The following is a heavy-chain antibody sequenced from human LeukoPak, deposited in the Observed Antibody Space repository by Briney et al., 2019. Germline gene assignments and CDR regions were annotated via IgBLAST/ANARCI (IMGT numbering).Heavy chain of an antibody. J-gene: IGHJ5*02. Sequence: ASVKVSCKASGYTFTAYYIHWVRQAPGQGLEWTGWINPDTGGTNYAQKFQGRVTMTRDTSISTASMELSRLRSDDTAVYYCARLVVVPTARWFDPWGQGTLVTVSS. CDR3: ARLVVVPTARWFDP. CDR2: INPDTGGT. CDR1: GYTFTAYY. V-gene: IGHV1-2*02. D-gene: IGHD2-2*01.